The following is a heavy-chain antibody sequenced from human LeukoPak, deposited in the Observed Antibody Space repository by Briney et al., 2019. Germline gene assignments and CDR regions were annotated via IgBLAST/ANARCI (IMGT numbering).Heavy chain of an antibody. D-gene: IGHD1-26*01. V-gene: IGHV4-39*01. Sequence: SETLSLTCAVSGGSITTTDFYWAWIRQPPGKGFEWLATISSSGKTYYYPSLMSRVTISVDTSKNQFSLDVSSVTAADTGLFYCARFKGGSGFDYLGRGILVIVS. CDR3: ARFKGGSGFDY. J-gene: IGHJ4*02. CDR1: GGSITTTDFY. CDR2: ISSSGKT.